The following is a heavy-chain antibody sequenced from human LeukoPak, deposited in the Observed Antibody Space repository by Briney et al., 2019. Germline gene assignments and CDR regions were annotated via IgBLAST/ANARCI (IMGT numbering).Heavy chain of an antibody. Sequence: PSQTLSLTCTVSGGSISSGSYYWSWIRQPAGKGLEWIGRIYTSGSTNYNPSLKSRVTISVDTSKNQFSLKLSSVTAADTAVYYCARDPDAGTDYWGQGTLVTVSS. CDR1: GGSISSGSYY. CDR3: ARDPDAGTDY. J-gene: IGHJ4*02. D-gene: IGHD6-13*01. CDR2: IYTSGST. V-gene: IGHV4-61*02.